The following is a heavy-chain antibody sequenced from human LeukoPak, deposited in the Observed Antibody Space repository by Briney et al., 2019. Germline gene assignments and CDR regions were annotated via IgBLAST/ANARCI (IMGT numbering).Heavy chain of an antibody. CDR1: GFTFSSYA. CDR3: ARDSLVYQRGYYYYYMDV. CDR2: ISYDGSNK. Sequence: HPGGSLRLSCAASGFTFSSYAMHWVRQAPGKGLEWVAVISYDGSNKYYADSVKGRFTISRDNSKNTLYLQMNSLRAEDTAVYYCARDSLVYQRGYYYYYMDVWGKGTTVTVSS. V-gene: IGHV3-30-3*01. J-gene: IGHJ6*03. D-gene: IGHD2-2*01.